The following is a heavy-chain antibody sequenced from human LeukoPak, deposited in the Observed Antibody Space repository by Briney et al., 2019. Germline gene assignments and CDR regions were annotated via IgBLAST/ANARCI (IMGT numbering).Heavy chain of an antibody. J-gene: IGHJ1*01. Sequence: SQTLSLTCAISGDRVGSNSAAWNWIRQSPSRGLEWLGGTYYRSKWYNDYAVSVKSRITINPDTSMNQFSLQLNSVTPEDTAVYYCARGYSSSSVGYFQHWGQGTLVTVSS. D-gene: IGHD6-6*01. CDR3: ARGYSSSSVGYFQH. CDR2: TYYRSKWYN. V-gene: IGHV6-1*01. CDR1: GDRVGSNSAA.